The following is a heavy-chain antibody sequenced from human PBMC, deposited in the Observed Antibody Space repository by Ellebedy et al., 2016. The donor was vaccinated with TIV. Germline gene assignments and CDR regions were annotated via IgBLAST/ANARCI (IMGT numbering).Heavy chain of an antibody. Sequence: GESLKISCATSGFTFDNFAMRWFRQAPGKGLEWVSAITGSGDRTFYADSVKGRFTISRDNSRHTLYLQMTSLRAEDSAIYFCGRDAVTGNSRWDWLDPWGQGTLVTVSS. CDR3: GRDAVTGNSRWDWLDP. J-gene: IGHJ5*02. V-gene: IGHV3-23*01. D-gene: IGHD6-13*01. CDR2: ITGSGDRT. CDR1: GFTFDNFA.